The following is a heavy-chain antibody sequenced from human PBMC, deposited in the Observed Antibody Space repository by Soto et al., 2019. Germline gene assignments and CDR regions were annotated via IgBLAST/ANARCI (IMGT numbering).Heavy chain of an antibody. D-gene: IGHD3-10*01. Sequence: EVQLVESGGGLVKPGGSLRLSCAASGFTFSDYSMNWVRQAPGKGLEWVSSISSGSSYIYYADSVKGRFTISRDNAKNSLYLQMNSLRAEDTAVYSCAREGSILLWFGDYTYYGMDVWGQGTTVTASS. V-gene: IGHV3-21*01. CDR2: ISSGSSYI. J-gene: IGHJ6*02. CDR1: GFTFSDYS. CDR3: AREGSILLWFGDYTYYGMDV.